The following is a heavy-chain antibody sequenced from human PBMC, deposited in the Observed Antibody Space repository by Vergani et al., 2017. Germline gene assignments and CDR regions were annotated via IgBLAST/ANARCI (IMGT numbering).Heavy chain of an antibody. CDR3: ARDGGEYDKDALDV. J-gene: IGHJ3*01. D-gene: IGHD2-21*01. CDR2: IYYSENK. CDR1: GSSITYGAFY. Sequence: QLQLQESGPGLVKPSETLSLTCTVSGSSITYGAFYWGWIRQSPGKGLEWIGSIYYSENKFYNPSLESRVTLSIDTTKNQFSLKLTSVTAADTAVYYCARDGGEYDKDALDVWGQGTKVTVTS. V-gene: IGHV4-39*02.